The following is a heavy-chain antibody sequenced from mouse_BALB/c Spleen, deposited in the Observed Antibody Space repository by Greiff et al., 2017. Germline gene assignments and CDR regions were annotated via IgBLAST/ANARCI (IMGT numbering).Heavy chain of an antibody. V-gene: IGHV5-6-3*01. CDR2: INSNGGST. J-gene: IGHJ4*01. CDR1: GFTFSSYG. CDR3: ARRGSSYDYAMDY. D-gene: IGHD1-1*01. Sequence: DVKLVESGGDLVKPGGSLKLSCAASGFTFSSYGMSWVRQTPDKRLELVATINSNGGSTYYPDSVKGRFTISRDNAKNTLYLQMSSLKSEDTAMYYCARRGSSYDYAMDYWGQGTSVTVSS.